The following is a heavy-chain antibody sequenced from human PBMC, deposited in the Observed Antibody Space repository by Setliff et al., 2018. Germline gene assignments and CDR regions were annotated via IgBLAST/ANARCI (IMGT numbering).Heavy chain of an antibody. V-gene: IGHV4-61*01. CDR3: ARGGTYRYFDY. CDR1: GGSISGASIRSYY. J-gene: IGHJ4*02. CDR2: VYYSGTT. Sequence: SETLSLTCTVSGGSISGASIRSYYWSWIRQPPGEGLEFIGHVYYSGTTNYDPSLKSRVTISVDTSKNQFSLKLSSVTAADTAIYYCARGGTYRYFDYWGQGTLVTVSS.